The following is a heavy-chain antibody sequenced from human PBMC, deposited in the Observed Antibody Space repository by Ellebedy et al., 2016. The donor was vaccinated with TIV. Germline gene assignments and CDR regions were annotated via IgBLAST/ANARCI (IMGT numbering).Heavy chain of an antibody. Sequence: SVKVSCXASAGSFSTYAISWVRQAPGQGLEWMGGIIPIFGTANYAQKFQGRVTITADESTSTAYMELSSLRSEDTDVYYCARGAAGELFIWGQGNLVTVSS. D-gene: IGHD3-10*01. V-gene: IGHV1-69*13. CDR3: ARGAAGELFI. J-gene: IGHJ4*02. CDR2: IIPIFGTA. CDR1: AGSFSTYA.